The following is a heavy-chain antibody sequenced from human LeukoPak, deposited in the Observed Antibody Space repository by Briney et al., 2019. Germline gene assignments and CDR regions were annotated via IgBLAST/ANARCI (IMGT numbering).Heavy chain of an antibody. D-gene: IGHD2-15*01. Sequence: ASVKVSCKVSGYTLNELSIHWVRQAPGKGLEWMGGFDPEDAETIYAQKIQGRVTMTEDTSTDTAYMELSSLRSEDTAVYYCATAVNLGYCSGGSCYPDYWGQGTLVTVSS. CDR3: ATAVNLGYCSGGSCYPDY. V-gene: IGHV1-24*01. J-gene: IGHJ4*02. CDR2: FDPEDAET. CDR1: GYTLNELS.